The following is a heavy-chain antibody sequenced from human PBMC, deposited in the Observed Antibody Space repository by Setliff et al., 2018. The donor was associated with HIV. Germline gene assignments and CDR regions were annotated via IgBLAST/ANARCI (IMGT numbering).Heavy chain of an antibody. CDR2: IYSGGST. CDR1: GFTVSSYY. D-gene: IGHD5-12*01. Sequence: GGSLRLSCAASGFTVSSYYMSWVRQAPGKGLEWVSVIYSGGSTYYADSVKGRFTISRDNSKNTLYLQMNSLRAEDTAVYYCARVGKDGYNYNYFDYWGQGTLVTVSS. CDR3: ARVGKDGYNYNYFDY. V-gene: IGHV3-53*01. J-gene: IGHJ4*02.